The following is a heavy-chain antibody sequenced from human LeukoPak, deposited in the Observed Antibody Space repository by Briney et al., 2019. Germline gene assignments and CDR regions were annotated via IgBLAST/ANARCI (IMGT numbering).Heavy chain of an antibody. V-gene: IGHV4-39*01. CDR1: GGSISSSSYY. Sequence: EASETLSLTCTVSGGSISSSSYYWGWIRQPPGKGLEWIGSIYYSGSTYYNPSLKSRVTISVDTSKNQFSLKLSSVTAADTAVYYCARVPARKGQHGDYWGQGTLVTVSS. CDR3: ARVPARKGQHGDY. D-gene: IGHD6-13*01. CDR2: IYYSGST. J-gene: IGHJ4*02.